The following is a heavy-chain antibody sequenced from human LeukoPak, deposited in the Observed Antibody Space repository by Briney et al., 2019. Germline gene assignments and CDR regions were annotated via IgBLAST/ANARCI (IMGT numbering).Heavy chain of an antibody. CDR3: ATERNVRGSGYNYNNYFDY. V-gene: IGHV1-69*05. CDR2: IIPIFGTA. D-gene: IGHD3-22*01. J-gene: IGHJ4*02. Sequence: ASVKVSCKASGGTFSSYAISWVRQARGQGLEWMGRIIPIFGTANYAQKFQGRVTITTDESTSTAYMELSSLRSEDTAVYYCATERNVRGSGYNYNNYFDYWGQGTLVTVSS. CDR1: GGTFSSYA.